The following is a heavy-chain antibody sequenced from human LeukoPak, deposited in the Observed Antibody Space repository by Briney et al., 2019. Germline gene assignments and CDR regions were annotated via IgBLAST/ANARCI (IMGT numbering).Heavy chain of an antibody. J-gene: IGHJ5*02. Sequence: GGSLRLSCAASGFTFSSYAMSWVRQAPGKGLEWVSAISGSGGSTYYADSVKGRFTISRDNSKNTLYLQMNRLRAEDTAVYYCAKDPDSSGYYWDWFDPWGQGTLVTVSS. D-gene: IGHD3-22*01. CDR1: GFTFSSYA. CDR2: ISGSGGST. V-gene: IGHV3-23*01. CDR3: AKDPDSSGYYWDWFDP.